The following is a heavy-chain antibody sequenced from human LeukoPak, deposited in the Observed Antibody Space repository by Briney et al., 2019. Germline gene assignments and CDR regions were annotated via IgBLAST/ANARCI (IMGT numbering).Heavy chain of an antibody. CDR3: ARQQATWGSDY. D-gene: IGHD7-27*01. CDR2: IYYSGST. Sequence: SETLSLTCTVSGGSISRGTYYWGWIRQPPGKGLEWIGSIYYSGSTYYNPSLKSRVTISVDTSKNQFSLKLSSLTAADTAVYYCARQQATWGSDYWGQGTLVTVSS. CDR1: GGSISRGTYY. V-gene: IGHV4-39*01. J-gene: IGHJ4*02.